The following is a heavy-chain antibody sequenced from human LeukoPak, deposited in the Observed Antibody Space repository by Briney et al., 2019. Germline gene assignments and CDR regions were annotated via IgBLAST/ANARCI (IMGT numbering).Heavy chain of an antibody. D-gene: IGHD2-2*01. Sequence: SETLSLTCTVSGVSISSYYWSWIRQPPGKGLEWIAYISHSGSTNYNPSLKRRVTISVDMSKNQYSLRLSSVTAADTAVYYCARAKYCGSSSCYSDWFDPWGQGTLVTVSS. V-gene: IGHV4-59*01. CDR2: ISHSGST. J-gene: IGHJ5*02. CDR3: ARAKYCGSSSCYSDWFDP. CDR1: GVSISSYY.